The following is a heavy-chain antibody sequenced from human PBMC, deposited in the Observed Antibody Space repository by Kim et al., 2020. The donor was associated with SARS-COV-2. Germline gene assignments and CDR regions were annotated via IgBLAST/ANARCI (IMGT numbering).Heavy chain of an antibody. J-gene: IGHJ3*02. CDR1: GGSISSYY. D-gene: IGHD3-22*01. V-gene: IGHV4-59*13. Sequence: SETLSLTCTVSGGSISSYYWSWIRQPPGKGMEWIGYIYYSGSTNYNPSLKSRVTISVDTSKNQFSLKLSSGTAADTAVYYCARGSRPDIFTMRVVVNNDAFDIWGQGRMLTVSS. CDR3: ARGSRPDIFTMRVVVNNDAFDI. CDR2: IYYSGST.